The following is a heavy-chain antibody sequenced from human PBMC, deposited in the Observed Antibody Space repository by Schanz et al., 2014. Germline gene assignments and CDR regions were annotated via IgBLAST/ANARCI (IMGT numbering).Heavy chain of an antibody. CDR2: VYHSGGT. CDR3: ARSVGMVRRYFDS. J-gene: IGHJ4*02. V-gene: IGHV4-4*02. Sequence: QVQLQESGPGLVKPSGTLSLTCAVSGGSISNANWWSWVPQPPGKGLQWIGDVYHSGGTNYNPSRKSRVTISLDVSRTQFSLRLTSVTAADTAVYYCARSVGMVRRYFDSWGQGNLVTVSS. D-gene: IGHD5-18*01. CDR1: GGSISNANW.